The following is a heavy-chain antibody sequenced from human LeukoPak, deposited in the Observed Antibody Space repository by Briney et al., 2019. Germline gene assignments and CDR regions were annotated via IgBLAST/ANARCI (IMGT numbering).Heavy chain of an antibody. Sequence: SETLSLTCTVSGGSISSNNYYWSWIRQPPGKGLEWIGEINHSGSTNYNPSLKSRVTISVDTSKNQFSLKLSSVTAADTAVYYCARGRLKAVAGPYYFDYWGQGTLVTVSS. D-gene: IGHD6-19*01. V-gene: IGHV4-39*07. CDR3: ARGRLKAVAGPYYFDY. CDR2: INHSGST. J-gene: IGHJ4*02. CDR1: GGSISSNNYY.